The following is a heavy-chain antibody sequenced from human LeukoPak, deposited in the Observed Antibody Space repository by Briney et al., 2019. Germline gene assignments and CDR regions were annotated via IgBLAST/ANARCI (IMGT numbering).Heavy chain of an antibody. CDR3: ARGRQRWSGYSGYDRTYYYGMDV. CDR2: IYTSGST. J-gene: IGHJ6*02. V-gene: IGHV4-4*07. D-gene: IGHD5-12*01. CDR1: GGSISSYY. Sequence: KTSETLSLTCAVSGGSISSYYWSWIRQPAGKGLEWIGRIYTSGSTNYNPSLKSRVTMSVDTSKNQFSLKLSSVTAADTAVYYCARGRQRWSGYSGYDRTYYYGMDVWGQGTTVTVSS.